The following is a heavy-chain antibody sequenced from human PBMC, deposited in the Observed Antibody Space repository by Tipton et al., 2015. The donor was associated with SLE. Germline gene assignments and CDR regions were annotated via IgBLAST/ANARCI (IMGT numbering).Heavy chain of an antibody. V-gene: IGHV4-34*01. J-gene: IGHJ4*02. D-gene: IGHD1-1*01. CDR3: ARTTTTNWNFDY. CDR2: INHSGST. CDR1: GGSFSGYY. Sequence: TLSLTCAVYGGSFSGYYWSWIRQPPEKGLEWIGEINHSGSTNYNPSLKSRVTISVDTSKNQFSLKLGSVTAADTAVYYCARTTTTNWNFDYWGQGTLVTVSS.